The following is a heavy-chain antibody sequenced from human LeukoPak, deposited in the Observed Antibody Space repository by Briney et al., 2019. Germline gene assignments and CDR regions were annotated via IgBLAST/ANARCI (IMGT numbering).Heavy chain of an antibody. V-gene: IGHV1-18*01. CDR3: ARDRSSIAVAGTLST. Sequence: RASVKVSCKASGYTFTSYGISWVRQAPGQGLEWMGWISAYNGNTNYAQKLQGRVTMTTDTSTSTAYMELRSLRSDDTAVSYCARDRSSIAVAGTLSTWGQGTLVTVSS. J-gene: IGHJ5*02. CDR2: ISAYNGNT. D-gene: IGHD6-19*01. CDR1: GYTFTSYG.